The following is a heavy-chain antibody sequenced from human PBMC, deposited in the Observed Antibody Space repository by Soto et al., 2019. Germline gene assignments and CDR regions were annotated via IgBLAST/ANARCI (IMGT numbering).Heavy chain of an antibody. Sequence: GGSLRLSCAASGFTFSNYGMSWVRQAPGKGLEWVSVISDGGGSTFYADSVKGRFTISRDNSKNTLYLQMNGLRADDTAVYYCAKDRGGGLSHWSDPWARGTLETVSS. CDR1: GFTFSNYG. D-gene: IGHD6-25*01. J-gene: IGHJ5*02. CDR3: AKDRGGGLSHWSDP. V-gene: IGHV3-23*01. CDR2: ISDGGGST.